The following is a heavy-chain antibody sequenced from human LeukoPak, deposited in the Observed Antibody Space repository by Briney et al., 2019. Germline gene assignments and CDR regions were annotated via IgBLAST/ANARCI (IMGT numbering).Heavy chain of an antibody. CDR1: GYTFTSYG. D-gene: IGHD6-19*01. CDR2: ISAYNGNT. Sequence: ASVKVSCKASGYTFTSYGISWVRQAPGQGLEWMGWISAYNGNTNYAQKLQGRVTMTTDTSTSTAYMELRSLRSDDTAVYYCARGIVQWLVRGLLEYWRQGTLVTVSS. CDR3: ARGIVQWLVRGLLEY. V-gene: IGHV1-18*01. J-gene: IGHJ4*02.